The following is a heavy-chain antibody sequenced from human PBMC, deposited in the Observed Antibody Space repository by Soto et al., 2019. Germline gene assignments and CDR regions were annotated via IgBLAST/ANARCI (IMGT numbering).Heavy chain of an antibody. CDR1: GLKFNDYT. Sequence: PGGSLRLSCSASGLKFNDYTIHWVRQVPRKGLEYVSGFYRNGADTFYAESVKGRFSVSRDNAGNTLLLQMSSLRPEDTGVYYCAAELQVGGPFYGMDVWGQGTAVTVSS. D-gene: IGHD1-26*01. J-gene: IGHJ6*02. CDR3: AAELQVGGPFYGMDV. V-gene: IGHV3-64D*06. CDR2: FYRNGADT.